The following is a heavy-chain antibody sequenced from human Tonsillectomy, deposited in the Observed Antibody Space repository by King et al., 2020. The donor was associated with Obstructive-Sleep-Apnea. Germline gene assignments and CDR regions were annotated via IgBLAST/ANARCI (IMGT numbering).Heavy chain of an antibody. D-gene: IGHD6-13*01. J-gene: IGHJ5*02. V-gene: IGHV3-23*04. CDR1: GFTFSSYA. CDR3: AKDQGRDSSGWYSTKINWFDP. CDR2: ISGSGGST. Sequence: VQLVESGGGLVQPGGSLRLSCAASGFTFSSYAMSWVRQAPGKGLEWVSAISGSGGSTYYADSVKGRFTISRDNSKNTLYLQMNSLRAEDTAVYYCAKDQGRDSSGWYSTKINWFDPWGQGTLVTVSS.